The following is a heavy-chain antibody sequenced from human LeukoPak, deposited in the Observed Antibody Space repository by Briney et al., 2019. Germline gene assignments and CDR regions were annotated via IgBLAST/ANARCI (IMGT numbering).Heavy chain of an antibody. CDR3: AKSSLTSWDWPNDY. D-gene: IGHD3/OR15-3a*01. Sequence: PGGSLRLSCAASGFTFSSYGMHWVRQAPGKGLEWVAVISYEGSNKYYADSVKGLFTISRDNSKNTLYLQMNSLRAEDTAVYYCAKSSLTSWDWPNDYWGQGTLVTVSS. V-gene: IGHV3-30*18. CDR2: ISYEGSNK. CDR1: GFTFSSYG. J-gene: IGHJ4*02.